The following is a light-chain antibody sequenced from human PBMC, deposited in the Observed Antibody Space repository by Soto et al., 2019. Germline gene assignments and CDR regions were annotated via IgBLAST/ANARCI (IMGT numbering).Light chain of an antibody. V-gene: IGKV3D-15*01. CDR2: GAS. J-gene: IGKJ4*01. CDR3: QQYNNWPLT. CDR1: QSVYSN. Sequence: EVVMTQSPATLSVSPGERATLSCRASQSVYSNLAWYQLKPGQAPRLLIYGASTRATGIPARFSGSGSGTELTLTISSLQSEDFAIYYCQQYNNWPLTFGGGTKVEIK.